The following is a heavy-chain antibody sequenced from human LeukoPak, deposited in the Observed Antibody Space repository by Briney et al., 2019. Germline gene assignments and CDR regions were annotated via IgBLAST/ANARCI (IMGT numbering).Heavy chain of an antibody. CDR1: GFNFNKYI. D-gene: IGHD2-2*01. V-gene: IGHV3-48*02. CDR3: AKGAIFDS. Sequence: GGSLRLSRAASGFNFNKYIMNWVRQAPGKGLEWVSNIDSGGTTTYYADSVKGRFTISRDDAKNSLYLQMNSLRDEDTAVYYCAKGAIFDSWGQGNLVTVSS. J-gene: IGHJ4*02. CDR2: IDSGGTTT.